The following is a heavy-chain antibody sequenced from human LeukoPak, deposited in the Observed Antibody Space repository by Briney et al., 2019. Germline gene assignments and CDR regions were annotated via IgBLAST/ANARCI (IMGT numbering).Heavy chain of an antibody. D-gene: IGHD4-11*01. CDR2: INHSGST. V-gene: IGHV4-34*01. J-gene: IGHJ3*02. CDR1: GGSFSGYY. Sequence: TSETLSLTCAVYGGSFSGYYWSWIRQPPGKGLEWIGEINHSGSTYYNPSLKSRVTISVDTSKNQFSLKLSSVTAADTAVYYCARLAGSNYPGAFDIWGQGTMVTVSS. CDR3: ARLAGSNYPGAFDI.